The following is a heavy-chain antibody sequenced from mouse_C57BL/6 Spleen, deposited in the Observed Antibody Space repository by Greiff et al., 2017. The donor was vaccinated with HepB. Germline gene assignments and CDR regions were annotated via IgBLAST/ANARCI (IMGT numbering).Heavy chain of an antibody. V-gene: IGHV1-54*01. CDR1: GYAFTNYL. Sequence: QVQLQQSGAELVRPGTSVKVSCKASGYAFTNYLIDWVKQRPGQGLEWIGVINPGSGGTNYNEKFKGKATLTADKSSSTAYMQLSSLTSEDSAVYFCARFTTVVDWYFDVWGTGTTVTVSS. CDR2: INPGSGGT. CDR3: ARFTTVVDWYFDV. D-gene: IGHD1-1*01. J-gene: IGHJ1*03.